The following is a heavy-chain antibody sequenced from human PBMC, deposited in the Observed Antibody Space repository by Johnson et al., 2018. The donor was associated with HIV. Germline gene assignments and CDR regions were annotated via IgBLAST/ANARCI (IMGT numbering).Heavy chain of an antibody. CDR2: IYSGGST. CDR1: GFTVSSNY. Sequence: VQLVESGGGLIQPGGSLRLSCAASGFTVSSNYMSWVRQAPGKGLEWVSVIYSGGSTYYADSVKGRFTISSDNSKNTLYLQMNSLRAEDTAVYYWARAEIYEGRVGDFAFDIWGRGTMVTVSS. CDR3: ARAEIYEGRVGDFAFDI. J-gene: IGHJ3*02. V-gene: IGHV3-53*01. D-gene: IGHD3-10*01.